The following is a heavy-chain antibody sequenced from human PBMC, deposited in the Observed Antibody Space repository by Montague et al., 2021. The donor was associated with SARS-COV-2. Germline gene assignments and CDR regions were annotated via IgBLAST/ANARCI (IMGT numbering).Heavy chain of an antibody. J-gene: IGHJ4*02. CDR1: GFSLSTSGMC. D-gene: IGHD3-9*01. CDR2: IDWDDDK. Sequence: PALVKSTQTLTLTCTFSGFSLSTSGMCVSWIRQPPGKALEWLALIDWDDDKYYSTSLKTRLTISKDTSKNQVVLTMTIMDPVDTATYYCARIRDYDILTGSYSGFDYWGQGTLVTVSS. CDR3: ARIRDYDILTGSYSGFDY. V-gene: IGHV2-70*01.